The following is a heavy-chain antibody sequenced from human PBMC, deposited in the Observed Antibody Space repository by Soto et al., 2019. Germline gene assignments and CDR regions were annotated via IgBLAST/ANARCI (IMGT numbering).Heavy chain of an antibody. V-gene: IGHV4-59*08. CDR3: ARHVGGTTADY. Sequence: QVQLQESGPGLIKPSETLSLICTVSSGSIINYIWSWIRQPPGKGLEWIGYISHSGSTDYNASLKSRVIISVDTSKNQFSLKLSSVTAADTAVYYCARHVGGTTADYWGQGARVTVSS. CDR2: ISHSGST. CDR1: SGSIINYI. D-gene: IGHD1-1*01. J-gene: IGHJ4*02.